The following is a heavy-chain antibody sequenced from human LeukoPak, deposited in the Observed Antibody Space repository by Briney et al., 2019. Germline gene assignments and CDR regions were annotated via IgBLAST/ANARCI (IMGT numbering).Heavy chain of an antibody. V-gene: IGHV3-53*01. Sequence: PGGSLRLPCAGSGFAVSNNYMSWVRQAPGKGLEWVSMIYSGGITNYVDSVKGRFTISRDNSKNTLYLQMSSLRAEDTAVYYCTRDSTTFRFGYWGQGTLVTVSS. D-gene: IGHD1-14*01. CDR3: TRDSTTFRFGY. J-gene: IGHJ4*02. CDR2: IYSGGIT. CDR1: GFAVSNNY.